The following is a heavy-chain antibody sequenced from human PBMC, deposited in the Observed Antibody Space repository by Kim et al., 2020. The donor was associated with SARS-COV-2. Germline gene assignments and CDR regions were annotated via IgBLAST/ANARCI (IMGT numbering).Heavy chain of an antibody. J-gene: IGHJ4*02. D-gene: IGHD6-13*01. V-gene: IGHV1-69*13. CDR2: IIPIFGTA. Sequence: SVKVSCKASGGTFSSYAISWVRQAPGQGLEWMGGIIPIFGTANYAQKFQGRVTITADESTSTAYMELSSLRSEDTAVYYCARGAAGTGEFDYWGQGTLVTVSS. CDR1: GGTFSSYA. CDR3: ARGAAGTGEFDY.